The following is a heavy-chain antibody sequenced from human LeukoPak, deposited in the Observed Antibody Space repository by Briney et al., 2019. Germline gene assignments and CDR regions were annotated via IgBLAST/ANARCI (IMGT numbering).Heavy chain of an antibody. CDR3: ARVGADAFDI. Sequence: SETLSLTCTVSGGSISNYYWSWIRQPPGKGLEWIGYIYYSGSTNYNPSLKSRVTISVDTSKNQFSLKLSSVTAADTAVYYCARVGADAFDIWGQGTMVTVSS. CDR2: IYYSGST. D-gene: IGHD3-10*01. J-gene: IGHJ3*02. CDR1: GGSISNYY. V-gene: IGHV4-59*01.